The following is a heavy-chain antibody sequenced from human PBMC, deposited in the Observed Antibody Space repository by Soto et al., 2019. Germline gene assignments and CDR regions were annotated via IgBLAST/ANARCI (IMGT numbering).Heavy chain of an antibody. V-gene: IGHV3-11*06. Sequence: QVQLVESGGGLVKPGGSLRLSCAASGFTFSDYYMSWIRQAPGKGLEWVSYISSSSSYTNDADSVKGRFTISRDNAKNSLYLQMNGLRAEDTAVYYCARDLFYDSSGYYLGYWGQGTLVTVSS. CDR3: ARDLFYDSSGYYLGY. CDR1: GFTFSDYY. J-gene: IGHJ4*02. CDR2: ISSSSSYT. D-gene: IGHD3-22*01.